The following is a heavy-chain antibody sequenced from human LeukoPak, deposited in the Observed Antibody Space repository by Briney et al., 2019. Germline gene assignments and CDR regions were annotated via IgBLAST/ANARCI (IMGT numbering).Heavy chain of an antibody. CDR2: INHSGST. J-gene: IGHJ4*02. Sequence: PSETLSFTCAVYGGSFSGYYWSWIRQPPGKGLEWIGEINHSGSTNYNPSLKSRVTISVDTSKNQFSLKLSSVTAADTAVYYCARGRSGSLYWGQGTLVTVSS. V-gene: IGHV4-34*01. CDR1: GGSFSGYY. D-gene: IGHD1-26*01. CDR3: ARGRSGSLY.